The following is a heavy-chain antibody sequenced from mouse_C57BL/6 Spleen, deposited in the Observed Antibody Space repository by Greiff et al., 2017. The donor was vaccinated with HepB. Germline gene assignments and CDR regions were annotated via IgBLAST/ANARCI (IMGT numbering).Heavy chain of an antibody. V-gene: IGHV1-47*01. J-gene: IGHJ2*01. Sequence: VKLMESGAELVKPGASVKMSCKASGYTFTTYPIEWMKQNHGKSLEWIGNFHPYNDDTKYNEKFKGKATLTVEKSSSTVYLELSRLTSDDSAVYYCARNYDYDKGYYFDYWGQGTTLTVSS. D-gene: IGHD2-4*01. CDR2: FHPYNDDT. CDR1: GYTFTTYP. CDR3: ARNYDYDKGYYFDY.